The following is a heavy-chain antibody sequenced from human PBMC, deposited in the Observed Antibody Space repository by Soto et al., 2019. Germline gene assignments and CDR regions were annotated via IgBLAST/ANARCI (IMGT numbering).Heavy chain of an antibody. CDR1: GYAFTSYY. J-gene: IGHJ4*02. V-gene: IGHV1-46*01. Sequence: QVQLVQSGAEVKKPGASVKVSCKASGYAFTSYYIHWVRQAPGQGFEWMGMINPSGGTASYAPRFQDRVTMTWDTSTSTVYVDLSSLRSDDTAVYYCARDFPGNFWGQGTLVTVSS. CDR2: INPSGGTA. CDR3: ARDFPGNF.